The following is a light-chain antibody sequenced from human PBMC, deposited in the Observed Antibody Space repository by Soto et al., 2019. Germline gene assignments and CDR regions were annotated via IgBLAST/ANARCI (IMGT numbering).Light chain of an antibody. CDR3: ATWDDSLNAAV. V-gene: IGLV1-44*01. CDR1: TSNIAGNT. CDR2: IDD. J-gene: IGLJ7*01. Sequence: QLVLTQPPSLSGTPGQRVTISCSGSTSNIAGNTVHWYQHLPETAPKLLIYIDDQRPSGAPDRFSGSKSGTSASLAISGLQSEDEADYYCATWDDSLNAAVFGGGTQLTVL.